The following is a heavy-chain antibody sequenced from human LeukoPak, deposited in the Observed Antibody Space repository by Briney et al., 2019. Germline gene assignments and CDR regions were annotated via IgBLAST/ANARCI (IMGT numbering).Heavy chain of an antibody. D-gene: IGHD4-23*01. J-gene: IGHJ3*02. CDR1: GYTFTSYY. V-gene: IGHV1-46*01. Sequence: ASVKVSCKASGYTFTSYYMHWVRQAPGQGLEWMGIINPSGGSTSYAQKFQGRVTTTRDTSTSTVYMELSSLRSEDTAVYYCARDLADYGGQPGAFDIWGQGTMVTVSS. CDR3: ARDLADYGGQPGAFDI. CDR2: INPSGGST.